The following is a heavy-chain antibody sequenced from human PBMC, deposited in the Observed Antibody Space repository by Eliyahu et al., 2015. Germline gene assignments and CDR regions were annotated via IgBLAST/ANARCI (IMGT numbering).Heavy chain of an antibody. J-gene: IGHJ4*02. CDR1: GFXFXGXE. CDR3: ARDVPTRDARPGHFDL. Sequence: EVQLVESGGALVQPGGSLRLSCAAXGFXFXGXEMNWVRRXPGKGLEWLAYISTSGATIHYAESVRGRFIVSRDNAKNSVFLQMNGLTAEDAGFYYCARDVPTRDARPGHFDLWGQGAQVSVSS. CDR2: ISTSGATI. V-gene: IGHV3-48*03.